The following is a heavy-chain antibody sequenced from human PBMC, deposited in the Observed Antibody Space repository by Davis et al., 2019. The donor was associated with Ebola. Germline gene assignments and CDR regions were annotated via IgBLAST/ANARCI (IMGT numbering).Heavy chain of an antibody. CDR3: ARDHNWAFDS. J-gene: IGHJ4*02. Sequence: PGGSLRLSCAASGFTFSTYTMNWVRQAPGKGLEWVSSITRTSGYIYYADSVKGRFTISRDNARNSLYLQMNSLRDEDTALYYCARDHNWAFDSWGQGSLVTVSS. CDR1: GFTFSTYT. D-gene: IGHD1-1*01. V-gene: IGHV3-21*01. CDR2: ITRTSGYI.